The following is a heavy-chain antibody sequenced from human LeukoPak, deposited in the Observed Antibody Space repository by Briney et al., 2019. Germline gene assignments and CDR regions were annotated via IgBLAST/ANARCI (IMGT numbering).Heavy chain of an antibody. Sequence: PGGSLRLSCAASGFTFSSYGIHWVRQAPGKGLEWGAVISYDGSNKYYADSVKGRFTISRDNSKNTLYLQMNSLRAEDTAVYYCAKDSGGYTYVFDYWGQGTLVTVSS. CDR1: GFTFSSYG. CDR2: ISYDGSNK. V-gene: IGHV3-30*18. J-gene: IGHJ4*02. D-gene: IGHD5-18*01. CDR3: AKDSGGYTYVFDY.